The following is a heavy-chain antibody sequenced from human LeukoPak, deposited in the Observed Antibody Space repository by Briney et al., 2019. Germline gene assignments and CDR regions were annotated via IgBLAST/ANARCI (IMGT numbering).Heavy chain of an antibody. J-gene: IGHJ4*02. CDR3: ARVRSWSGQEAY. V-gene: IGHV3-23*01. CDR1: GFTFCSHA. CDR2: SGGRDGSN. Sequence: QPGGSLRLSCAASGFTFCSHAMAWVHRAPGKGLEWVSASGGRDGSNSYAVSGKGRFTSSRDNSKNTVYLQMNSLRAEDTAVYHCARVRSWSGQEAYWGQGTLVTVSS. D-gene: IGHD3-3*01.